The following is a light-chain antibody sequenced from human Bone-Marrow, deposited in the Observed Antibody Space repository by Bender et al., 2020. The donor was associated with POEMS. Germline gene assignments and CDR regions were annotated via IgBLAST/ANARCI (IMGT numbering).Light chain of an antibody. J-gene: IGLJ3*02. Sequence: QSVLTQPPSASGTPGQRVIISCSGGSSNIGDNPVNWYQQVPGTAPRLLIYTNDQWPSEVSARFSGSKFGTSASLAISGLQAADEADYYCQTWGTGFRVFGEGTKLTVL. CDR3: QTWGTGFRV. CDR2: TND. V-gene: IGLV1-44*01. CDR1: SSNIGDNP.